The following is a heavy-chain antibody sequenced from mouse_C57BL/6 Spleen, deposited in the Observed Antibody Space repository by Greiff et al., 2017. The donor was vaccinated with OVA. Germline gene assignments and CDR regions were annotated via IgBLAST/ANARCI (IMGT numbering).Heavy chain of an antibody. V-gene: IGHV1-64*01. CDR3: ARGIYYYGSSTGYFDV. CDR2: IHPNSGST. Sequence: QVQLKQPGAELVEPGASVKLSCKASGYTFTSYWMHWVKQRPGQGLEWIGMIHPNSGSTNYNEKFKSKATLTVDKSSSTAYMQLSSLTSEDSAVYYCARGIYYYGSSTGYFDVWGTGTTVTVSS. D-gene: IGHD1-1*01. J-gene: IGHJ1*03. CDR1: GYTFTSYW.